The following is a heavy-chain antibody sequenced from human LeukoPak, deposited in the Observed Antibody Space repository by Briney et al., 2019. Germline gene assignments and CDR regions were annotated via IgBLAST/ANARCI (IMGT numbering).Heavy chain of an antibody. V-gene: IGHV3-30-3*01. CDR2: ISYDGSNK. D-gene: IGHD6-13*01. Sequence: PGGSLRLSCAASGFTFSSYAMHWVRQAPGKGLEWVAVISYDGSNKYYADSVKGRFTISRDNSKNTLYLQMNSLRAEDTAVYYCAREGSSWYEEVYYYMDVWGKGTTVTVSS. CDR3: AREGSSWYEEVYYYMDV. J-gene: IGHJ6*03. CDR1: GFTFSSYA.